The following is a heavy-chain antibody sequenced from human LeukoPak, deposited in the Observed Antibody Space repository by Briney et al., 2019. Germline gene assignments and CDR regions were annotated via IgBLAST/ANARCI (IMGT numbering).Heavy chain of an antibody. D-gene: IGHD1-26*01. CDR1: GFTFTSYS. J-gene: IGHJ4*02. CDR2: ISGGGGST. CDR3: AKGGKWDVTPFDY. V-gene: IGHV3-23*01. Sequence: PGGSLRLSCAASGFTFTSYSMNWVRQAPGKGLEWVSTISGGGGSTYYADSVKGRFTISRDNSKNTLYLQVNSPRAEDTAVYYCAKGGKWDVTPFDYWGQGTLVTVS.